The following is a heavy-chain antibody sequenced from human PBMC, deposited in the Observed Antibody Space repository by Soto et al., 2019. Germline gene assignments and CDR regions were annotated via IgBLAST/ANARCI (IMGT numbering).Heavy chain of an antibody. CDR2: IKQDGSEK. Sequence: EVQLVESGGGLVQPGGSLRLSCAASGFTFSSYWMSWVRQAPGKGLEWVANIKQDGSEKYYVDSVKGRFTISRDNAKNSLYLQMISLRAEDTAVYYCARVPLSDYDAYWYFDLCGRGTLVTVSS. CDR1: GFTFSSYW. V-gene: IGHV3-7*01. CDR3: ARVPLSDYDAYWYFDL. J-gene: IGHJ2*01. D-gene: IGHD5-12*01.